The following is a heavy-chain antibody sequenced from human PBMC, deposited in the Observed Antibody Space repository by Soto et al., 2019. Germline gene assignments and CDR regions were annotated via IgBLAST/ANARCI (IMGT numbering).Heavy chain of an antibody. CDR2: ISGSGDRT. J-gene: IGHJ4*02. CDR3: VKDDGGYPSTAPH. CDR1: GITISNYP. V-gene: IGHV3-23*01. Sequence: EVQLLASGGGLVQPGGSLRLSCAASGITISNYPMSWVRQAPGKGLDWVSGISGSGDRTYYADSAKGRITISKDVSRNSLPLQLDSLGVEDTAVYFCVKDDGGYPSTAPHWGQGTLVTVSS. D-gene: IGHD3-22*01.